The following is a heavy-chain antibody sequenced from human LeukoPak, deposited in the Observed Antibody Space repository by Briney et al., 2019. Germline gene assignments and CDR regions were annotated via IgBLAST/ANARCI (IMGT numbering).Heavy chain of an antibody. CDR3: ARDSVGDIIIHGIDI. J-gene: IGHJ3*02. CDR2: IIPLLGTR. V-gene: IGHV1-69*01. CDR1: GGTFSDYA. Sequence: SVKVSCKAPGGTFSDYAISWVRQAPGQGLEWMGGIIPLLGTRNYAQKFQDRVTITADESTNTAYMELSSLRSEDTAVYYCARDSVGDIIIHGIDIWGQGTMVTVSS. D-gene: IGHD3-3*01.